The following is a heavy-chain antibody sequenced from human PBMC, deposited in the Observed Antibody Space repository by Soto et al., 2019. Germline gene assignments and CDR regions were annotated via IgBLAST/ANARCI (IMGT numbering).Heavy chain of an antibody. CDR2: IYYSGST. CDR3: ARLPPPRVVVTTDRTYYGMDV. J-gene: IGHJ6*02. Sequence: SENLYLTCTVSGGSMTSSSYYCGWIRQPPGNVMEWIGSIYYSGSTYYNPSLKSRVTISVDTSKNQFSLKLSSVTAVDTAVYYCARLPPPRVVVTTDRTYYGMDVWGQGTTVT. CDR1: GGSMTSSSYY. V-gene: IGHV4-39*01. D-gene: IGHD2-21*02.